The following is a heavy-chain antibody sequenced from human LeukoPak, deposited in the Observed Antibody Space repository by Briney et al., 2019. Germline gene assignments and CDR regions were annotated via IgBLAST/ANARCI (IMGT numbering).Heavy chain of an antibody. CDR2: ISGSSSIT. Sequence: PGGSLRLSCVVSGFTLSSYVMNWVRQAPGKGLEWVSAISGSSSITYYADSVKGRFTISRDNSKNTLYLQMNSLRAEDTAVYYCAKDSKRFDYWGQGTLVTVSS. J-gene: IGHJ4*02. CDR3: AKDSKRFDY. V-gene: IGHV3-23*01. CDR1: GFTLSSYV. D-gene: IGHD2/OR15-2a*01.